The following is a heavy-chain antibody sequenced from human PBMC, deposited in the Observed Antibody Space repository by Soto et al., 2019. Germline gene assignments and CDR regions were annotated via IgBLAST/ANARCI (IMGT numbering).Heavy chain of an antibody. CDR2: INHSGST. Sequence: QVQLQQWGAGLLKPSETLSLTCAVYGGSFSGYYWSWIRQPPGKGLEWIGEINHSGSTNYNPSLKSRVTISVDTSKNQFSLKLSSVTAADTAVYYCARAATIAARWAYWYFDLWGRGTLVTVSS. J-gene: IGHJ2*01. CDR1: GGSFSGYY. V-gene: IGHV4-34*01. CDR3: ARAATIAARWAYWYFDL. D-gene: IGHD6-6*01.